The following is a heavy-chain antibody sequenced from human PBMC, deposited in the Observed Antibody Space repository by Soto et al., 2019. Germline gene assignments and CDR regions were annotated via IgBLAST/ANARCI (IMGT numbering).Heavy chain of an antibody. V-gene: IGHV1-46*01. CDR3: ARGDGRGSSGFYYYYGMDV. D-gene: IGHD6-25*01. CDR2: ISPYDGST. Sequence: QVQLVQSGAEVKKPGASVKVSCKASGFTFTNYFFHWGRHAPRQGLEWMGIISPYDGSTNYVQRFKGRVTMPSDTSTSTVYMELSSLRSEDTAVYYCARGDGRGSSGFYYYYGMDVWGHGTTVTVSS. J-gene: IGHJ6*02. CDR1: GFTFTNYF.